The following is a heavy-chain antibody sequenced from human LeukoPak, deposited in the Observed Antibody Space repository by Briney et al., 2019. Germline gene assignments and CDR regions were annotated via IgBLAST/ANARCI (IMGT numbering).Heavy chain of an antibody. D-gene: IGHD6-13*01. J-gene: IGHJ6*03. CDR2: VYYSGST. Sequence: SETLSLTCTVSGGSISSYYWSWIRQPPGRGLEWIGYVYYSGSTNYNPSLKSRVTISVDTSKNQVSLKLSSVTAADTAVYYCARDIGSSWSHYYYYMGVWGKGTTVTVSS. CDR3: ARDIGSSWSHYYYYMGV. V-gene: IGHV4-59*01. CDR1: GGSISSYY.